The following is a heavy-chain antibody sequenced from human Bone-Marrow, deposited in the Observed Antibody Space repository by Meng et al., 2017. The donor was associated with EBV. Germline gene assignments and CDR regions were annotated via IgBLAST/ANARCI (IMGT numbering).Heavy chain of an antibody. CDR1: GGTFRSDA. CDR3: ASESGRGFTPDY. D-gene: IGHD3-10*01. CDR2: LIPMSDAP. J-gene: IGHJ4*02. V-gene: IGHV1-69*01. Sequence: VQAGAEGKRPGCVGKVACKTSGGTFRSDAVSWVRQAPGQGLEWMGGLIPMSDAPHDAQKFQDRVRITADESTGTHDMDLSGLRSEDTAVYYCASESGRGFTPDYWGQGTLVTVSS.